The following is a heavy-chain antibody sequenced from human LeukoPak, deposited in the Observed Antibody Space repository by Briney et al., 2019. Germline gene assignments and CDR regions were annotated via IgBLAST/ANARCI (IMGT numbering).Heavy chain of an antibody. CDR2: IYYSGST. Sequence: PSETLSLTCTVSGGSISSYYWSWTRQPPGKGLEWIGYIYYSGSTNYNPSLKSRVTISVDTSKNQFSLKLSSVTAADTAVYYCASSTQDDYGDNNWFDPWGQGTLVTVSS. J-gene: IGHJ5*02. D-gene: IGHD4-17*01. CDR3: ASSTQDDYGDNNWFDP. CDR1: GGSISSYY. V-gene: IGHV4-59*01.